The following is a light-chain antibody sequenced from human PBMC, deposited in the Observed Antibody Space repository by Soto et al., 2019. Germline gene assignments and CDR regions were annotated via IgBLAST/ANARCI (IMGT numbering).Light chain of an antibody. Sequence: EIVLTQSPGTLSLSPGERATLSSRASQSISSNYLAWYQQKHGQAPRLLLYGASSRATGIPDRFSGSGSGTVFPLTISILEPEDSAIYYCQQYGSWTFGQGAKVQI. CDR1: QSISSNY. CDR2: GAS. V-gene: IGKV3-20*01. CDR3: QQYGSWT. J-gene: IGKJ1*01.